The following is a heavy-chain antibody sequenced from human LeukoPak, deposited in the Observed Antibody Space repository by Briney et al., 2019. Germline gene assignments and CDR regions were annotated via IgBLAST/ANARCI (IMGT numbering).Heavy chain of an antibody. D-gene: IGHD3-22*01. Sequence: SSETLSLTCTVSGGSISSYYWSWIRQPPGKGLEWIGYIYYSGSTYYNPSLKSRVTISVDTSKNQFSLKLSSVTAADAAVYYCARLYYDSSGYIPSLYGMDVWGQGTTVTVSS. CDR1: GGSISSYY. V-gene: IGHV4-59*12. CDR3: ARLYYDSSGYIPSLYGMDV. J-gene: IGHJ6*02. CDR2: IYYSGST.